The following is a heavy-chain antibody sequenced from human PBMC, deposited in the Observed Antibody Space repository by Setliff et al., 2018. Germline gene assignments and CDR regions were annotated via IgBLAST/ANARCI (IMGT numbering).Heavy chain of an antibody. V-gene: IGHV3-21*01. CDR2: ISSSSSYI. J-gene: IGHJ6*03. CDR1: GFTFSSYS. Sequence: GESLKISCAASGFTFSSYSMNWVRQAPGKGLEWVSSISSSSSYIYYADSVKGRFTISRDNAKNSLYLQMNSLRAEDTAVYYCAKDIVVVPAATFDFWSGSYYMDVWGKGTTVTVS. CDR3: AKDIVVVPAATFDFWSGSYYMDV. D-gene: IGHD2-2*01.